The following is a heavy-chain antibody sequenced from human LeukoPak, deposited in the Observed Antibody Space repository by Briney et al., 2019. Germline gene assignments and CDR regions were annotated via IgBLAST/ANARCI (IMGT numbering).Heavy chain of an antibody. Sequence: GGSLRLSCAASGFPFNSNAMSWVRQAPGKGLGGVSSIGDSGGNTYYADSVKGRFTISRDNSKNTLYLQMNSLRAEDTAVYYCAKYRGFGDSYDSWGQGTLVTVSS. V-gene: IGHV3-23*01. J-gene: IGHJ4*02. CDR1: GFPFNSNA. CDR3: AKYRGFGDSYDS. CDR2: IGDSGGNT. D-gene: IGHD3-10*01.